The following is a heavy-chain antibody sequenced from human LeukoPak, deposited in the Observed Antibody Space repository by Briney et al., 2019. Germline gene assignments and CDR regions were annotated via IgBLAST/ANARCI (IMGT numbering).Heavy chain of an antibody. V-gene: IGHV3-30*04. CDR2: ISYDGSNK. D-gene: IGHD1-14*01. CDR3: ARDSTTTDAFDI. Sequence: QTGGSLRLSCAASGFTFSSYAMHWVRQAPGKGLEWVAVISYDGSNKYYADSVKGRFTISRDNSKNTLYLQMSSLRAEDTAAYYCARDSTTTDAFDIWGQGTMVTVSS. CDR1: GFTFSSYA. J-gene: IGHJ3*02.